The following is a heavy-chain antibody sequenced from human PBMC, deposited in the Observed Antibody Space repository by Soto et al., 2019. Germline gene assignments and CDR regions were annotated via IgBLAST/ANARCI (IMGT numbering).Heavy chain of an antibody. CDR3: VGGQYYFDY. CDR1: GFPFTTYG. CDR2: ISYDGSNR. V-gene: IGHV3-30*03. J-gene: IGHJ4*02. D-gene: IGHD3-10*01. Sequence: QVQLVESGGGVVQPGRSLRLSCAASGFPFTTYGMHWVREGPGKGLEWVAVISYDGSNRFYADSVKGRFTISRDNSKNTLFLQMNSLRPEDTALYYCVGGQYYFDYRGQGTPVIVSS.